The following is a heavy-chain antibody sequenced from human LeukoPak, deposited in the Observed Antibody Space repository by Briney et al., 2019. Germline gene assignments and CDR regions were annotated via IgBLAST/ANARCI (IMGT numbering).Heavy chain of an antibody. CDR1: GYTFTSYD. V-gene: IGHV1-2*02. D-gene: IGHD5-24*01. CDR2: INPNSGGT. J-gene: IGHJ4*02. Sequence: ASVKVSCKASGYTFTSYDINWVRQATGQGLEWMGWINPNSGGTNYAQKFQGRVTMTRDTSISTAYMELSRLRSDDTAVYYCARGRGHDYWGQGTLVTVSS. CDR3: ARGRGHDY.